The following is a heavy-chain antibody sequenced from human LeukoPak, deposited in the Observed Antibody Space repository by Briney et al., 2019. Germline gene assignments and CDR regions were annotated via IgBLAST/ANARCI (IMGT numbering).Heavy chain of an antibody. V-gene: IGHV1-69*05. CDR3: ARDSSWGTSEYFQH. J-gene: IGHJ1*01. Sequence: SVKVSCKASVGTFSSYAISWVRQAPGQGLEWMGRIIPIFGTANYAQKFQGRVTITTDESTSTAYMELSSLRSEDTAVYYCARDSSWGTSEYFQHWGQGTLVTVSS. CDR1: VGTFSSYA. CDR2: IIPIFGTA. D-gene: IGHD6-13*01.